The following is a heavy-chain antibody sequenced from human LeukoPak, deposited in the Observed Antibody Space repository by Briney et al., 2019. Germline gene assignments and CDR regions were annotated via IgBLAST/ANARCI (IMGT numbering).Heavy chain of an antibody. Sequence: GGSLRLSCAASGVTFSRYAMSWVRQAPGEGLEWVSTISGSGGSTYYADSVKGRFTVSRDNSKNTLYLQMNSLRVEDTAVYYCAKSQVGSYYGTYFECWGQGTLVTVSS. V-gene: IGHV3-23*01. CDR1: GVTFSRYA. J-gene: IGHJ4*02. CDR2: ISGSGGST. CDR3: AKSQVGSYYGTYFEC. D-gene: IGHD1-26*01.